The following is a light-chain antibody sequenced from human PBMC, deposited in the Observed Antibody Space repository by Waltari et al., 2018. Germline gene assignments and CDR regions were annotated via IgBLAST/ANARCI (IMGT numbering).Light chain of an antibody. CDR1: SSNIGSNY. V-gene: IGLV1-47*01. CDR2: RNY. J-gene: IGLJ2*01. Sequence: QSVLTQPPSASGTPGQRVTISCSGSSSNIGSNYVYWYQQLPGTAPKLLIYRNYGRPSGVPVQFSVSKSSTAASRAIGGLQSEDVADYYCAAWDDSLSGEVFGGGTKLTVL. CDR3: AAWDDSLSGEV.